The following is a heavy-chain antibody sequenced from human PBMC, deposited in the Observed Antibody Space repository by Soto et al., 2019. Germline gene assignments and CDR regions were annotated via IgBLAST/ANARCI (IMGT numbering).Heavy chain of an antibody. CDR2: INSDGSST. V-gene: IGHV3-74*01. D-gene: IGHD6-25*01. CDR3: ARYLPAAEDY. Sequence: EVQLVASGGGLVQPGGSLRLSCAASGFTFSRYWMHWVRQAPGKGLVWVSHINSDGSSTNYAEFVKGRFTISRDNAKNTLYLQVNSLRAEDTAVYYCARYLPAAEDYWGQGTLVTVSS. J-gene: IGHJ4*02. CDR1: GFTFSRYW.